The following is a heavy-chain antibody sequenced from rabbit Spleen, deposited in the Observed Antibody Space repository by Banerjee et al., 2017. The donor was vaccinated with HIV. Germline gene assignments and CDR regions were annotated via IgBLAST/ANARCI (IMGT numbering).Heavy chain of an antibody. D-gene: IGHD8-1*01. CDR1: GFSFSDRDV. V-gene: IGHV1S40*01. Sequence: QSLEESGGGLVKPGASLTLTCKASGFSFSDRDVMCWVRQAPGKGLEWIACINTATGKAVYASWAKGRFTISKTSSTTVTLQMTSLTVADTATYFCARDAGTSFSTYGMDLWGPGTLVTVS. CDR3: ARDAGTSFSTYGMDL. CDR2: INTATGKA. J-gene: IGHJ6*01.